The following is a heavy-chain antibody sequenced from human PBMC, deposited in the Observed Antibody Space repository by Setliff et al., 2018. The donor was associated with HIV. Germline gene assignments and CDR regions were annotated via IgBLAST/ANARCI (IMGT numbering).Heavy chain of an antibody. J-gene: IGHJ4*02. CDR1: GFTFSSYW. Sequence: GGSLRLSCAASGFTFSSYWMSWVRQAPGKGLEWVANIKQDGSEKYYVDSVRGRFTISRDNAKNSLYLQMNSLRAEDTAVYYCARDLGHSSPVFDYWGQGTLVTVSS. V-gene: IGHV3-7*01. CDR2: IKQDGSEK. CDR3: ARDLGHSSPVFDY.